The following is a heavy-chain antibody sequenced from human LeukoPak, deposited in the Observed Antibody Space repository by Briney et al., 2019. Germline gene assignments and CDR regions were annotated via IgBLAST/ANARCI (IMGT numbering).Heavy chain of an antibody. CDR2: ISYDGSNK. Sequence: GRSLRLSCAASGFTFSSYAMHWVRQAPGKGPEWVAVISYDGSNKYYADSVKGRFTISRDNSKNTLYLQMNSLRAEDTAVYYCARVDTAMGAYNWFDPWGQGTLVTVSS. CDR3: ARVDTAMGAYNWFDP. D-gene: IGHD5-18*01. CDR1: GFTFSSYA. V-gene: IGHV3-30-3*01. J-gene: IGHJ5*02.